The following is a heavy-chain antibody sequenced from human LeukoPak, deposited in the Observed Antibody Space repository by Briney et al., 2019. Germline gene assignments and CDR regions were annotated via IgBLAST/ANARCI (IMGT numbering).Heavy chain of an antibody. D-gene: IGHD4-4*01. CDR2: IYHSGHT. V-gene: IGHV4-59*08. Sequence: SETLSLTCTVSGASVSSDYWSWIRQSPGKGLEWIGYIYHSGHTMSNPSLKSRVSLSLDTSNNQFSLKLSSVTAADTAVYYCARHPFQYPFDHWGQGTVVSASS. J-gene: IGHJ5*02. CDR3: ARHPFQYPFDH. CDR1: GASVSSDY.